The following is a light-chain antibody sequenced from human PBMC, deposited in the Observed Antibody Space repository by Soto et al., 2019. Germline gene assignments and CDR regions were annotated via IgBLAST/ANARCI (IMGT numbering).Light chain of an antibody. CDR3: QSYDGSLSGYV. J-gene: IGLJ1*01. V-gene: IGLV1-40*01. Sequence: QSVLTQPPSVSGAPGQRVTISCTGSSSNIGAGYDVHWYQQLPGTAPKLLIYGNSNRPSGVPDRFSGSKSGTSAFLAITGLQAEDEADYYCQSYDGSLSGYVFGTGTQLTVL. CDR2: GNS. CDR1: SSNIGAGYD.